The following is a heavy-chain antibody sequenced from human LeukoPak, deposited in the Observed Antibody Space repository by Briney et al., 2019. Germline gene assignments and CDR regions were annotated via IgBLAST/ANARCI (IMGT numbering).Heavy chain of an antibody. CDR2: ISSSSSTI. J-gene: IGHJ3*02. V-gene: IGHV3-48*01. D-gene: IGHD6-19*01. Sequence: PGGSLRLSCAASGFTFSSHSMNWVRQAPGKGLEWVSYISSSSSTIYYADSVKGRFTISRDNAKNSLYLQMNSLTAEDTAVYYCARIGIAVAVGAFDSWGQGTMVTVSS. CDR1: GFTFSSHS. CDR3: ARIGIAVAVGAFDS.